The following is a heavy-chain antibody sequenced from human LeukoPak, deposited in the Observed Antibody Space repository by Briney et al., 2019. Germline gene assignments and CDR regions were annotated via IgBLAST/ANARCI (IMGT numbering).Heavy chain of an antibody. J-gene: IGHJ4*02. Sequence: PSETLSLTCAVSAYSISSGYYWGWIRQPPGKGLEWIGSIYHSGSTYYNPSLKSRVTISVDTSKNQFSLKLSSVTAADTAVYYCARGSFYDSRGYAHFDYWGQGTLVTVSS. CDR3: ARGSFYDSRGYAHFDY. CDR1: AYSISSGYY. D-gene: IGHD3-22*01. V-gene: IGHV4-38-2*01. CDR2: IYHSGST.